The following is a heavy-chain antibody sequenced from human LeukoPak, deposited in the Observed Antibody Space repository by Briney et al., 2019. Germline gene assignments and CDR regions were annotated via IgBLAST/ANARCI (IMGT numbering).Heavy chain of an antibody. CDR3: ARGPLLKVDL. V-gene: IGHV4-34*01. CDR1: GGSFSGYY. J-gene: IGHJ4*02. D-gene: IGHD2-8*01. Sequence: SETLSLTCAVYGGSFSGYYWSWIRQPPEKGLEWIGEINHSGTTNYNPSLKSRVTISVDTTKNQFSLKLSSVTPADTAVYYCARGPLLKVDLWGQGALVTVSS. CDR2: INHSGTT.